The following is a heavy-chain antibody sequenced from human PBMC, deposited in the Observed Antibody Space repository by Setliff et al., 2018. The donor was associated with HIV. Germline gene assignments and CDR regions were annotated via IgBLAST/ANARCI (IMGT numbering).Heavy chain of an antibody. CDR1: GFSISSGHY. Sequence: SETLSLTCAVSGFSISSGHYWAWIRQPPGKGLEWIGSIYHSGTTYDNPSLKSRVTISVDSSRNHFSLILSSVTAADTAVYYCARHGTYEAHYSYMDVWGKGTTVTVSS. CDR3: ARHGTYEAHYSYMDV. D-gene: IGHD1-1*01. V-gene: IGHV4-38-2*01. CDR2: IYHSGTT. J-gene: IGHJ6*03.